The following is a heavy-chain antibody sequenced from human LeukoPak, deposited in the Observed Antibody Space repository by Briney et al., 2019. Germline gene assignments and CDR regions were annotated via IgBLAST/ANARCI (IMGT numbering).Heavy chain of an antibody. J-gene: IGHJ4*02. CDR1: GFTFSSYA. CDR3: VKDRRYSSGWSPGDY. CDR2: ISSNGGST. D-gene: IGHD6-19*01. V-gene: IGHV3-64D*09. Sequence: GGSLRLSCSASGFTFSSYAMHWVRQAPGKGLEYVSAISSNGGSTYYADSVKGRFTISRDNSKNTLYLQMSSPRAEDTAVYYCVKDRRYSSGWSPGDYWGQGTLVTVSS.